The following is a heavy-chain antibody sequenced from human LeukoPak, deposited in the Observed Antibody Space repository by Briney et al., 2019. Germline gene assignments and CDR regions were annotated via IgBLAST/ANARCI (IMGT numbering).Heavy chain of an antibody. J-gene: IGHJ3*02. Sequence: GGSLRLSCAASGFSFSSYAMSWVRQAPGKGLEWVSAISGSGGSTYYADSVKGGFTISRDNSKNTLYLQMNSRRAEDTAVYYCAKDNPTTYTPKGQENYAFDIWGQGTMVTVSS. CDR1: GFSFSSYA. CDR3: AKDNPTTYTPKGQENYAFDI. V-gene: IGHV3-23*01. CDR2: ISGSGGST. D-gene: IGHD5-18*01.